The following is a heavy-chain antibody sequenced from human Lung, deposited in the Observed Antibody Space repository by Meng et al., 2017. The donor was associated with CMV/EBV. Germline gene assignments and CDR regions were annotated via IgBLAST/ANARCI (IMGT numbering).Heavy chain of an antibody. J-gene: IGHJ6*02. CDR2: IWYDGSNK. CDR1: GFTFSSYE. D-gene: IGHD2-2*01. V-gene: IGHV3-33*06. CDR3: AKDMGYCSSTSCSDYYYYGMDV. Sequence: GESLKISCAASGFTFSSYEMNWVRQAPGKGLEWVAVIWYDGSNKYYADSVKGRFTISRDNSKNTLYLQMNSLRAEDTAVYYCAKDMGYCSSTSCSDYYYYGMDVWGQGTTVTVSS.